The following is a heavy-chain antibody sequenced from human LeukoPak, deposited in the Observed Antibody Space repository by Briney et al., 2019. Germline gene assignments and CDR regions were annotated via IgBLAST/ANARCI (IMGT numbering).Heavy chain of an antibody. CDR1: GGSISSYY. CDR2: IYYSGSP. J-gene: IGHJ2*01. CDR3: AKGVRGSPGVWYFDL. D-gene: IGHD4-23*01. V-gene: IGHV4-59*01. Sequence: SETLSLTCTVSGGSISSYYWSWVRQPPGKGLGWIGYIYYSGSPNYNPSLKSRVTISVATAKNHFFLKLSSVTAADTAVYYCAKGVRGSPGVWYFDLWGRGTLVTVSS.